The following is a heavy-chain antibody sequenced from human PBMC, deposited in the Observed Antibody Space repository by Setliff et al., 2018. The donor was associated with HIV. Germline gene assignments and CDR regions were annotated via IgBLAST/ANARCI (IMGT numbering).Heavy chain of an antibody. CDR1: GFSFSSSE. J-gene: IGHJ6*03. V-gene: IGHV3-21*01. D-gene: IGHD3-3*01. CDR3: ARIGNLWSGYYPYYYYYYMDV. Sequence: GGSLRLSCAASGFSFSSSEMNWVRQAPGKGLEWVSSISSISSYIYYADSVKGRFTISRDNAKNSLYLQMNSLRAEDTAVYYCARIGNLWSGYYPYYYYYYMDVWGKGTTVTVSS. CDR2: ISSISSYI.